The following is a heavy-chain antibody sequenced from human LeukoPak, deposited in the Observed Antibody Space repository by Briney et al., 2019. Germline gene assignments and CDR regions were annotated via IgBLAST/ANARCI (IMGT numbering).Heavy chain of an antibody. CDR2: ISYDGSNK. V-gene: IGHV3-30*04. Sequence: GGSLRLSCAASGFTFSSYAMHWVRQAPGKGLEWVAVISYDGSNKYYADSVKGRFTISRDNSKNTLYLQMNSLRAEDTAVYYCARTPLIAVVGKVFDYWGQGTLVTVSS. J-gene: IGHJ4*02. D-gene: IGHD6-19*01. CDR1: GFTFSSYA. CDR3: ARTPLIAVVGKVFDY.